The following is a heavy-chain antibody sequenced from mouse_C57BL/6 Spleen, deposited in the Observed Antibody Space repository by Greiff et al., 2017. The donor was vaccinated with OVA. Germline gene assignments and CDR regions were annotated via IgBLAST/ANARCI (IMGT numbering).Heavy chain of an antibody. CDR3: ARPYDSLYAMDY. CDR2: IYPGSGST. V-gene: IGHV1-55*01. CDR1: GYTFTSYW. D-gene: IGHD2-4*01. J-gene: IGHJ4*01. Sequence: VQLQQSGAELVKPGASVKMSCKASGYTFTSYWITWVKQRPGQGLEWIGDIYPGSGSTNYNEKFKSKATLTVDTSSSTAYMQLSSLTSEDSAVYYCARPYDSLYAMDYWGQGTSVTVSS.